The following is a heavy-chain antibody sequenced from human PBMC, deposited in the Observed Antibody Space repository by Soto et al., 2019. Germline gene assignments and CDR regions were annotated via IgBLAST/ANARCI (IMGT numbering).Heavy chain of an antibody. V-gene: IGHV5-51*01. J-gene: IGHJ3*02. CDR3: ARHKLIAVAGTANDAFDI. D-gene: IGHD6-19*01. CDR2: IYPGDSDT. CDR1: GYSFTSYW. Sequence: GESLKISCKGSGYSFTSYWIGWVRQMPGKGLEWMGIIYPGDSDTRYSPSFQGQVTISADKSISTAYLQWSSLKASDTAMYHCARHKLIAVAGTANDAFDIWGQGTMVTVSS.